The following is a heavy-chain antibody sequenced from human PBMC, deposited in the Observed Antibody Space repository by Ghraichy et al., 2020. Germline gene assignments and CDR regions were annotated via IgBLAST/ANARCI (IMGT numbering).Heavy chain of an antibody. CDR2: INHSGST. CDR1: GGSFSGYY. CDR3: ARERKTSYSYYYYGMDV. Sequence: SETLSLTCAVYGGSFSGYYWSWIRQPPGKGLEWIGEINHSGSTNYNPSLKSRVTISVDTSKNQFSLKLSSVTAADTAVYYCARERKTSYSYYYYGMDVWGQGTTVTVSS. V-gene: IGHV4-34*01. D-gene: IGHD1-26*01. J-gene: IGHJ6*02.